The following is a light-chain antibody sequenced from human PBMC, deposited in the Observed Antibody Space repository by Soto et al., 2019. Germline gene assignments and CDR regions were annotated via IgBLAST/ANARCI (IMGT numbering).Light chain of an antibody. CDR3: GIWGGSLRGYV. Sequence: QSVLTQPPSVSAAPGQKVTISCSGDNSIIGNNYVSWYRQLPGTAPKLLIYENDQRPSGIPDRFSGSKSVTSATLGITGLQTADEADYYCGIWGGSLRGYVFGTGTKLTVL. V-gene: IGLV1-51*01. CDR1: NSIIGNNY. CDR2: END. J-gene: IGLJ1*01.